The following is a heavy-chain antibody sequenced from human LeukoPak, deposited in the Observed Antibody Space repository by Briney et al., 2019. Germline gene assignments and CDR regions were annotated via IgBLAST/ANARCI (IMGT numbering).Heavy chain of an antibody. Sequence: SETLSLTCAVYGGSFSGYYWSWIRQPPGKGLEWIGEINHSGSTNYNPSLKSRVTISVDTSKNQFSLRLSSVTAADTAVYYCAIGWGIAAAGGDYWRQGTLVTVSS. D-gene: IGHD6-13*01. CDR1: GGSFSGYY. CDR2: INHSGST. J-gene: IGHJ4*02. CDR3: AIGWGIAAAGGDY. V-gene: IGHV4-34*01.